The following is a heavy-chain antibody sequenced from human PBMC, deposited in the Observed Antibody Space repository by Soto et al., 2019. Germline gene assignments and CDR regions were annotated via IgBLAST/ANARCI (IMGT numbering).Heavy chain of an antibody. CDR2: IYYSGST. V-gene: IGHV4-31*03. J-gene: IGHJ4*02. D-gene: IGHD2-8*01. CDR1: GGSISSGGYY. CDR3: ASARSRMVEQYYFDY. Sequence: PSETLSLTCTVSGGSISSGGYYWSWIRQHPGKGLEWIGYIYYSGSTYYNPSLKSRVTISVDTSKNQFSLKLSSVTAADTAVYYCASARSRMVEQYYFDYWGQGTLVTVSS.